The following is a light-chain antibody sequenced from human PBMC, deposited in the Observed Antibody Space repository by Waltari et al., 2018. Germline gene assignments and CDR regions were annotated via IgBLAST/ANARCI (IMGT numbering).Light chain of an antibody. CDR1: DIGSKN. CDR3: QVWDSSSDPVV. CDR2: YVT. Sequence: SFVLTQPPSVSVAPGTMAQIPLGGNDIGSKNVQWYQQKPGQAPVVVVYYVTDRPSGIPERFSGSTSGNTATLTINRVEAGDEADYFCQVWDSSSDPVVFGGGTKLTVL. J-gene: IGLJ3*02. V-gene: IGLV3-21*04.